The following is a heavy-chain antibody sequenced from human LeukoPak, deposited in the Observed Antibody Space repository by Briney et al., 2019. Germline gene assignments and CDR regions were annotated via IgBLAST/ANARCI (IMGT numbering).Heavy chain of an antibody. V-gene: IGHV3-15*01. CDR3: TPFEG. CDR1: GFTFSNAW. CDR2: IKSKTDGGTT. J-gene: IGHJ2*01. Sequence: GGSLRLSCAASGFTFSNAWMSWVRQAPGKGLEWVGRIKSKTDGGTTDYAAPVNGSFTISRDDSTNTLYLQMNSLKTEAPSEYSCTPFEGWGRGTLVTVSS.